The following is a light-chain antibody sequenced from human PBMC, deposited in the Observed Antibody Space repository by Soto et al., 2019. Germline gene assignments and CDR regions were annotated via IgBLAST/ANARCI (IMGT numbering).Light chain of an antibody. Sequence: QSVLTQPRSVSGSPGQSVTISCTGTSSNVGGYNFVSWYQQEPGKAPKLMVYDVSKRPSGVPNRFSGSKSGNTASLTISGLQAEDEGDYYCGAWDTSLSAGVFGGGTKLTVL. J-gene: IGLJ3*02. CDR2: DVS. CDR1: SSNVGGYNF. CDR3: GAWDTSLSAGV. V-gene: IGLV2-11*01.